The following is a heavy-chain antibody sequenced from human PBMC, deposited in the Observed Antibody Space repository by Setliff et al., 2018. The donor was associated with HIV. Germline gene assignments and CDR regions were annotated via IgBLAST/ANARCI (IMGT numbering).Heavy chain of an antibody. D-gene: IGHD3-22*01. CDR3: AGDSGYPSNWFDP. V-gene: IGHV4-39*02. CDR2: IYYSGTT. Sequence: KPSETLSLTCTVSGGSISRDSFYWGWFRQPPGEDLEWIGGIYYSGTTYYAPSLETRLTISVDTSTNQFSLKLTSVTAADTAMYFCAGDSGYPSNWFDPWGQGILVTVSS. CDR1: GGSISRDSFY. J-gene: IGHJ5*02.